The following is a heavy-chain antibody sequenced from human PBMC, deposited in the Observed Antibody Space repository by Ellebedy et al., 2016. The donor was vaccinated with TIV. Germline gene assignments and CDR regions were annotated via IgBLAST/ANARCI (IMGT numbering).Heavy chain of an antibody. J-gene: IGHJ6*02. Sequence: PGGSLRLSCAASGFTVSSNYMSWVRQAPGKGLEWVSGIYSGGTPYYADSVKGRFTISRDNSKNTLYLQINSLRAEDTAVYYCAGRHCSGGSCYGPYYYGLDVWGQGTTVSVSS. V-gene: IGHV3-53*01. CDR2: IYSGGTP. CDR1: GFTVSSNY. D-gene: IGHD2-15*01. CDR3: AGRHCSGGSCYGPYYYGLDV.